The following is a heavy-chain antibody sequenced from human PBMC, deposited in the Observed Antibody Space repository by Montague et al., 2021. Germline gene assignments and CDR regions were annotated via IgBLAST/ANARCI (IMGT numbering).Heavy chain of an antibody. CDR2: NYYRGNT. CDR1: GGSISSSPFY. D-gene: IGHD3-10*01. Sequence: SETLSLTCTVSGGSISSSPFYWGWIRQSPGKGLEWIGSNYYRGNTHYNPSLKSRVSLSIDTSKNQFSLKVSSVTAADTAVYYCARAGPRTYGGDSLDYWGQGALVTVSS. J-gene: IGHJ4*02. V-gene: IGHV4-39*01. CDR3: ARAGPRTYGGDSLDY.